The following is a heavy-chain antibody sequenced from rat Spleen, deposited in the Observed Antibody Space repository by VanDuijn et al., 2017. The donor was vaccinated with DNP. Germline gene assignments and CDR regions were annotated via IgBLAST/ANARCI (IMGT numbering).Heavy chain of an antibody. J-gene: IGHJ2*01. D-gene: IGHD1-12*02. CDR1: GFSLTDYS. CDR2: IRANEIT. V-gene: IGHV2-19*01. Sequence: QVQLKETGPGLVQPSQTLSLTCTVSGFSLTDYSVHWVRQSPGKGLEWMGRIRANEITDYNSALNSRLSISRDTSKSQVLLRMNSLQTEDTSIYFCAREGTMMVVGFLDYWGQGVMVTVSS. CDR3: AREGTMMVVGFLDY.